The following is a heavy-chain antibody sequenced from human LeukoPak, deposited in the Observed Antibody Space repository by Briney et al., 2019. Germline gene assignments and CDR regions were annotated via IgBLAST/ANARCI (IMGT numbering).Heavy chain of an antibody. CDR3: ARPKLGYCSSVSCSAPNYYFDY. CDR1: TFTFSSYG. D-gene: IGHD2-2*01. V-gene: IGHV3-48*01. Sequence: PVGSLRLSCAASTFTFSSYGMNWVRQAPGKGLEWVSYISSSGSTIYYADSVKGRFTISRDDTKRSLYLQMDSLRAEDTAVYYCARPKLGYCSSVSCSAPNYYFDYWGQGTLVTVSS. CDR2: ISSSGSTI. J-gene: IGHJ4*02.